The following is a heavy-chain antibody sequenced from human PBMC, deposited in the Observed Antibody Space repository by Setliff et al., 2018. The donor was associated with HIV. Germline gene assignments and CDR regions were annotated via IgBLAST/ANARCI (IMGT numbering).Heavy chain of an antibody. V-gene: IGHV4-39*07. CDR2: ISYSGTT. CDR1: GGSISTRSPYY. Sequence: SETLSLTCSVSGGSISTRSPYYWGWIRQPPGKGLEWIGSISYSGTTYYNPSLKSRVTISEDTSRNQFSLKLNSVTAADTAVYYCARGGTYSGYDYRYYYYYMDVWGKGTTVTVS. CDR3: ARGGTYSGYDYRYYYYYMDV. D-gene: IGHD5-12*01. J-gene: IGHJ6*03.